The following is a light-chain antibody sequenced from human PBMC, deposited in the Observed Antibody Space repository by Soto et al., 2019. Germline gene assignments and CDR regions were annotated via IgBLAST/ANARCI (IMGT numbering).Light chain of an antibody. V-gene: IGKV3-11*01. CDR2: DAS. CDR1: QSVSSY. CDR3: QQRSNWPFT. Sequence: EIVLTQSPATLSLSPGERATLSCRASQSVSSYLAWYHQKPGQAPRLLIYDASNRATGIPAKFSGSGSGTDFTLTISSLEPEDSAVYYCQQRSNWPFTFGGGTKVEIK. J-gene: IGKJ4*01.